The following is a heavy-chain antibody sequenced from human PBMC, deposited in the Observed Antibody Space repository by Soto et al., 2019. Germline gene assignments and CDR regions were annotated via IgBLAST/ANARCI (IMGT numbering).Heavy chain of an antibody. J-gene: IGHJ3*02. CDR2: IIPIFGTA. D-gene: IGHD2-15*01. V-gene: IGHV1-69*12. CDR3: ARDIRDIVVVVAALDAFDI. CDR1: GGTFSSYA. Sequence: QVQLVQSGAEVKKPGSSVKVSCKASGGTFSSYAISWVRQAPGQGLEWMGGIIPIFGTANYAQKFQGRVTITADESTSKAYMEMSSLRSEDTAVYYCARDIRDIVVVVAALDAFDIWGQGTMVTVSS.